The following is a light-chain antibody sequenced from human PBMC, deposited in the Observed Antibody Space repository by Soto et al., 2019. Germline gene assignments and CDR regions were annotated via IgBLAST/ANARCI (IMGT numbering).Light chain of an antibody. CDR2: ENN. J-gene: IGLJ1*01. V-gene: IGLV1-40*01. Sequence: QSVLTQPPSVSEAPGQRVTISCTGSSSNIGAGYEAHWYQQVPGTAPKLLSYENNNRPSGVPDRFSGSKSGTSASLAITGFQAEDEAEYYCQSYDSSLSGYVFGTGTKLTVL. CDR3: QSYDSSLSGYV. CDR1: SSNIGAGYE.